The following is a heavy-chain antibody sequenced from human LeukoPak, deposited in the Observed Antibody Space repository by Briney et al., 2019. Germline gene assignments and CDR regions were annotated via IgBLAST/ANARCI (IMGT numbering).Heavy chain of an antibody. V-gene: IGHV3-23*01. CDR3: ARAYSSSWYDY. CDR2: ISSRGNNT. Sequence: PGRSLRPSCAASRFALTTYAIRWVRHAPGKGQEWVSSISSRGNNTYYTDPVKGRFTIHKDNSKNTPHLQMNRLPVQNTAINNGARAYSSSWYDYWGQGTLVIVSS. J-gene: IGHJ4*02. D-gene: IGHD6-13*01. CDR1: RFALTTYA.